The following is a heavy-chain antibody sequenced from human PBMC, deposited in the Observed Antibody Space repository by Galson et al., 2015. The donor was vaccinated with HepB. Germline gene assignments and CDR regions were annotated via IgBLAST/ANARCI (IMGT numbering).Heavy chain of an antibody. V-gene: IGHV3-66*01. D-gene: IGHD5-18*01. CDR2: LYSAGTT. Sequence: SLRLSCAASGVTVSTNYMSWVRQAPGKGLEWVSILYSAGTTYYADSVKGRFTISRNNSKNTLYLQMNSLRSEDKAVYYCATMRVGVYSYGPRYYFDYWGQGTLVTVSS. J-gene: IGHJ4*02. CDR1: GVTVSTNY. CDR3: ATMRVGVYSYGPRYYFDY.